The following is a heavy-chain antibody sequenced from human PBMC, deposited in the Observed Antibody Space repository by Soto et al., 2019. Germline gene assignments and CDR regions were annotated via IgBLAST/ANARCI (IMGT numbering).Heavy chain of an antibody. Sequence: QVQLVQSGAEVKRPGSSVKVSCKASGGTFNSYAVSWVRQAPGQGLEWIGGIIRMFGTTKYAQKFQGRVTITADKSTRTAYMELSSLKSEDMAIFYCARARSNYAFNYALDVWGQGTAVIVSS. D-gene: IGHD1-26*01. CDR3: ARARSNYAFNYALDV. CDR2: IIRMFGTT. J-gene: IGHJ6*02. V-gene: IGHV1-69*06. CDR1: GGTFNSYA.